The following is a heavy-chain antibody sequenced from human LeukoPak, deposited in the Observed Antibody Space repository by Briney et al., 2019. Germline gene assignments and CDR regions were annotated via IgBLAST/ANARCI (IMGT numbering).Heavy chain of an antibody. D-gene: IGHD5-18*01. CDR1: GGSFSGYY. V-gene: IGHV4-34*01. CDR2: INHSGST. J-gene: IGHJ4*02. Sequence: PSETLSLTCAVYGGSFSGYYWNWIRQPPGKGLEWIGEINHSGSTTYNPSLKSRATISLDTSKNQFSLKLSSVTTADTAVYYCARVSGYSYGGNDYWGQGTLVTVSS. CDR3: ARVSGYSYGGNDY.